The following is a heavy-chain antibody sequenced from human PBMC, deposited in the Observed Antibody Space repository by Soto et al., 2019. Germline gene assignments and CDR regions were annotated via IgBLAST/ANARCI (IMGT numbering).Heavy chain of an antibody. Sequence: SETLSLTCTVSGGSISSSSYYWGWIRQPPGKGLEWIGSIYYSGSTYYNPSLKSRVTISVDTSKNQFSLKLSSVTAADTAVYYCASLSFIVVVPAAMLSCCWFDPWGQGTLVTVSS. D-gene: IGHD2-2*01. CDR2: IYYSGST. V-gene: IGHV4-39*01. J-gene: IGHJ5*02. CDR3: ASLSFIVVVPAAMLSCCWFDP. CDR1: GGSISSSSYY.